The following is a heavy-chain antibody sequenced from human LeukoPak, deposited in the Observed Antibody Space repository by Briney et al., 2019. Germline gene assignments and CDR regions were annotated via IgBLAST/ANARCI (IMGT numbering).Heavy chain of an antibody. D-gene: IGHD3-10*01. J-gene: IGHJ5*02. CDR3: ARRAYVQGFYYYGSGSSNPNWFDP. CDR1: GGSFSGYY. CDR2: INHSGST. V-gene: IGHV4-34*01. Sequence: SETLSLTCAVYGGSFSGYYWSWIRQPPGKGLEWIGEINHSGSTNHNPSLKSRVTISVDTSKNQFSLKLSSVTAADTAVYYCARRAYVQGFYYYGSGSSNPNWFDPWGQGTLVTVSS.